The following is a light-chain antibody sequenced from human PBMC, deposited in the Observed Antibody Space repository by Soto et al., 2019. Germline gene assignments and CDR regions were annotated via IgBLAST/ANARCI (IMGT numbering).Light chain of an antibody. CDR3: QQYNNWPMT. Sequence: EIVMTQSPATLSVSPGERATLSCRASQSVSSNLAWYQQKPGQAPRLLIYGASTRATGIPARFSGSGSGTEFTLTISRLQSEDCVVYYCQQYNNWPMTFGQGTKVEIK. CDR1: QSVSSN. V-gene: IGKV3-15*01. CDR2: GAS. J-gene: IGKJ1*01.